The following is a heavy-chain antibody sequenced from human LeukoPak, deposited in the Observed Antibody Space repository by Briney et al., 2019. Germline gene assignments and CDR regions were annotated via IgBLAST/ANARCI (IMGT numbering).Heavy chain of an antibody. J-gene: IGHJ5*02. D-gene: IGHD2-2*01. Sequence: GGSLRLSCAASGFTFRSYWMHWVRQAPGKGLVWVSRISSDGSSTIYADSVKGRFTMSRENAYNTLYLQMNSLRGEDTAVYYCARDPRLVPRGFDPWGQGTLVTVSS. CDR3: ARDPRLVPRGFDP. CDR2: ISSDGSST. CDR1: GFTFRSYW. V-gene: IGHV3-74*01.